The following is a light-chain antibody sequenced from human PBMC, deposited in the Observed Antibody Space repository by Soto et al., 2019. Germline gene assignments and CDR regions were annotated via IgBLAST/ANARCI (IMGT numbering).Light chain of an antibody. CDR3: SSYTTSNTRQIV. CDR1: SSDVGGYNY. J-gene: IGLJ1*01. Sequence: LTQPASVSGSPGQSITISCTGTSSDVGGYNYVSWYQQHPGKAPKFMIYDVSNRPSGVSNRFSSSKSGNTASLTISGLQAEDEADYYCSSYTTSNTRQIVFGTGTKVTVL. CDR2: DVS. V-gene: IGLV2-14*01.